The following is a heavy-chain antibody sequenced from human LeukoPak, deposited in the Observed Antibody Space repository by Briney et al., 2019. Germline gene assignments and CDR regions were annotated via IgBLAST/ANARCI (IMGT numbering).Heavy chain of an antibody. J-gene: IGHJ4*02. V-gene: IGHV4-61*01. CDR2: IYYSGIT. CDR1: GGSLSSGTYY. CDR3: ARARIAVAGPTVDY. D-gene: IGHD6-19*01. Sequence: SETLSLTCTVSGGSLSSGTYYWRWSRQPPGKGLEWIGYIYYSGITNYNPSLKSRVTISVDTSKNQFSLKLSSVTAADTAVYYCARARIAVAGPTVDYWGQGTLVTVSS.